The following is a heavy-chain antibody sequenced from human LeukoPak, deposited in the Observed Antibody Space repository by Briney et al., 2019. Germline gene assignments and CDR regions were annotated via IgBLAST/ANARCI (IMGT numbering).Heavy chain of an antibody. CDR2: INHSGST. V-gene: IGHV4-34*01. Sequence: PSETLSLTRAVYGGSFSGYYWSWIRQPPGKGLEWIGEINHSGSTNYNPSLKSRVTISVDTSKNQFSLKLSSVTAADTAVYYCASVPLYYYDSSGYYYFDYWGQGTLVTVSS. CDR1: GGSFSGYY. CDR3: ASVPLYYYDSSGYYYFDY. D-gene: IGHD3-22*01. J-gene: IGHJ4*02.